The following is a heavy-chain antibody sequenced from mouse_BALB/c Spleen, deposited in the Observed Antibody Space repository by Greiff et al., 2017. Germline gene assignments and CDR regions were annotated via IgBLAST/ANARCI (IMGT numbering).Heavy chain of an antibody. CDR2: ISSGSSTI. D-gene: IGHD4-1*01. Sequence: EVQLVESGGGLVQPGGSRTLSCAVSGFSFSSFGMHWVRQAPEKGLEWVAYISSGSSTIYYADTVKGRFTSTRDNPKNTLFLQMTSLRSEDTAMYYCGPGALAVWGQGTTVTVSA. CDR1: GFSFSSFG. V-gene: IGHV5-17*02. CDR3: GPGALAV. J-gene: IGHJ3*01.